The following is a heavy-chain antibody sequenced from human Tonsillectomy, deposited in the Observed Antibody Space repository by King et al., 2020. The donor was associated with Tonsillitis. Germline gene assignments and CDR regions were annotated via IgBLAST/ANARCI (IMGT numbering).Heavy chain of an antibody. CDR2: IYYSGST. CDR1: GGSISSSSYY. D-gene: IGHD4-17*01. J-gene: IGHJ5*02. CDR3: ARDSSAFDYGDGNGFDP. V-gene: IGHV4-39*07. Sequence: QLQESGPGLVKPSETLSLTCTVSGGSISSSSYYWGWIRQPPGKGLEWIGSIYYSGSTYYNPSLKSRVTISVDTSKNQFSLKLSSVTAADTAVYYCARDSSAFDYGDGNGFDPWGQGTLVTVSS.